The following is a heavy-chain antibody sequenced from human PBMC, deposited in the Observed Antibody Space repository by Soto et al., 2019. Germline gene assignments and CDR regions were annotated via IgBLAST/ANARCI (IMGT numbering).Heavy chain of an antibody. CDR3: TSLLRIASDCYYYGMDV. CDR1: GFTFGDYA. V-gene: IGHV3-49*03. CDR2: IRSKAYGGTT. J-gene: IGHJ6*02. D-gene: IGHD2-15*01. Sequence: PGGSLRLSCTASGFTFGDYAMSWFRQAPGKGLEWVGFIRSKAYGGTTEYAASVKGRFTISRDDSKSIAYLQMNSLKTEDTAVYYCTSLLRIASDCYYYGMDVWGQGTTVTVSS.